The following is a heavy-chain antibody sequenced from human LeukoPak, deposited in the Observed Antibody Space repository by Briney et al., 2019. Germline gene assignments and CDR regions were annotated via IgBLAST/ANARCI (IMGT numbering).Heavy chain of an antibody. D-gene: IGHD6-13*01. CDR3: ARGGGSSWYFDY. Sequence: PGQCLSLSCAASRLTFSNQYTSWDRQPEGEGLEWVSNSSSSDNTTYYADSVKGRFTMSRDNAKNSLYLQMNSLRAEDTALYYCARGGGSSWYFDYWGQGTLVTVSS. J-gene: IGHJ4*02. CDR1: RLTFSNQY. V-gene: IGHV3-11*04. CDR2: SSSSDNTT.